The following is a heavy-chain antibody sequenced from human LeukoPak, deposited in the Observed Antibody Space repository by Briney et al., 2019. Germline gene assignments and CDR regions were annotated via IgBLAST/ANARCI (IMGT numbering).Heavy chain of an antibody. V-gene: IGHV1-2*02. Sequence: GASVKVSCKASGYTFTGYYMHWVRQAPGQGLEWMGWINPNSGGTNYAQKFQGRVTMNRDTSISTAYMELSRLRSDDTAVYYCARSLGEVRGVIISTWFDPWGQGTLVTVSS. CDR3: ARSLGEVRGVIISTWFDP. CDR2: INPNSGGT. J-gene: IGHJ5*02. D-gene: IGHD3-10*01. CDR1: GYTFTGYY.